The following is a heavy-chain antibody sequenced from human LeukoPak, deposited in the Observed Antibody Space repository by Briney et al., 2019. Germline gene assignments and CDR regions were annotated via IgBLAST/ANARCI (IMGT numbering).Heavy chain of an antibody. Sequence: ASVKVSCMASGYSFTSYGFSWVRQAPGQGLEWMGWISAYDGNTNYAQKVHDRVTMTTDSSTSTAYMELRSLRSDDTAVYYCAKMGASSGYSPIDYWGQGTLVTVSS. J-gene: IGHJ4*02. CDR2: ISAYDGNT. V-gene: IGHV1-18*01. D-gene: IGHD3-22*01. CDR3: AKMGASSGYSPIDY. CDR1: GYSFTSYG.